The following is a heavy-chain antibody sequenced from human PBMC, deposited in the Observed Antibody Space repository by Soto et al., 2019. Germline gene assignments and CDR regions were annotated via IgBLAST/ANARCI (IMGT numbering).Heavy chain of an antibody. CDR1: GGSISSSSSY. CDR2: IYETGST. CDR3: VRVTSRISAGRHGSSKWLVP. V-gene: IGHV4-39*01. D-gene: IGHD6-13*01. J-gene: IGHJ5*02. Sequence: SETLSLTCSVSGGSISSSSSYWGWIRQPPGKGLEWIGDIYETGSTYYNPSLKSRVTIYVDTSMEQFSLRLNSVTAADTATYYCVRVTSRISAGRHGSSKWLVPSGPGTLVTVSS.